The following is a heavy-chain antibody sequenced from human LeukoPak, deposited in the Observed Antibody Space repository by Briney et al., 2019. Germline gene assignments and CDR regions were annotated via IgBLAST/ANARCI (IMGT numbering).Heavy chain of an antibody. D-gene: IGHD2-2*02. CDR2: IYYSGST. Sequence: SETLSLTCTVSGGSISSSSYYWGWIRQPPGKGLEWIGSIYYSGSTYYNPSLKSRVTTSVDTSKNQFSLKLSPVTAADTAVYYCARLKLDIVVVPAAIRHSYYYYGMDVWGQGTTVTVSS. CDR3: ARLKLDIVVVPAAIRHSYYYYGMDV. CDR1: GGSISSSSYY. V-gene: IGHV4-39*01. J-gene: IGHJ6*02.